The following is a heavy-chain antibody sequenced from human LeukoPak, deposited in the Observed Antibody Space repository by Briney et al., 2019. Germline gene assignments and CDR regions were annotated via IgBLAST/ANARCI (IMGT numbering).Heavy chain of an antibody. V-gene: IGHV4-39*01. CDR3: ASTGYSYAVNEIHAFDI. CDR1: GGSFSSYY. J-gene: IGHJ3*02. Sequence: SETLSLTCAVYGGSFSSYYWSWIRQPPGKGLEWIGSIYYSGSTYYNPSLKSRVTISVDTSKNQFSLKLSSVTAADTAVYYCASTGYSYAVNEIHAFDIWGQGTMVTVSS. D-gene: IGHD5-18*01. CDR2: IYYSGST.